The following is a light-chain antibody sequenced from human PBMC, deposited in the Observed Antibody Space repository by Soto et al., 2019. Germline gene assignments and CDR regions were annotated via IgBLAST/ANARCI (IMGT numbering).Light chain of an antibody. Sequence: QSVLTQPPSASGTPGQRVTISCSGSSSNIGSHYVYWYQQLPGTAPKLLIYRNNQRPSGVPDRFSGSKSGPSASLAISGLRSEDESDYYCAAWDDSLSGPVFGGGTKLTVL. V-gene: IGLV1-47*01. CDR2: RNN. J-gene: IGLJ2*01. CDR3: AAWDDSLSGPV. CDR1: SSNIGSHY.